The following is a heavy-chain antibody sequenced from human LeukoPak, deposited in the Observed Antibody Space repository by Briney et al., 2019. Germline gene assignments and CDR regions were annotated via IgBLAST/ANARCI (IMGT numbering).Heavy chain of an antibody. V-gene: IGHV1-24*01. J-gene: IGHJ3*02. CDR1: GDTLSELS. CDR3: ATTKAPAVIERGEGTFEI. Sequence: ASVKVSCKVHGDTLSELSIHWVRQVPGKGLEWMGGFDPEEIETVYGQRFQGRVTMTEDTSTDTVYMDLSSLRSDDTAFYYCATTKAPAVIERGEGTFEIWGQGTMVIVSS. D-gene: IGHD2-2*02. CDR2: FDPEEIET.